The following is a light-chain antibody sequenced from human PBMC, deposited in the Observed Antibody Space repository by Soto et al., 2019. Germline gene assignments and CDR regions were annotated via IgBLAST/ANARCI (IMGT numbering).Light chain of an antibody. CDR1: NSNIASNT. CDR2: YNN. CDR3: AAWDDTLKRYV. J-gene: IGLJ1*01. Sequence: QSALTQPPSASETPGQTVSISCYGSNSNIASNTVNWYQHLPGTAPKLLIYYNNQRPSGVPDRFSGSKSGTSASLAISGLQSEDESDYYCAAWDDTLKRYVFGTGTKVTVL. V-gene: IGLV1-44*01.